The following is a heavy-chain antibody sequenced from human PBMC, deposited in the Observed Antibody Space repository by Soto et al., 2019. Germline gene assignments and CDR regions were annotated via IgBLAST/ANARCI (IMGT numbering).Heavy chain of an antibody. V-gene: IGHV3-30-3*01. D-gene: IGHD6-19*01. J-gene: IGHJ4*02. Sequence: PGGSLRLSCAASGFSFSSYVMHRVRQTPGKGLEWVAVISYDGSSKYYADSVKGRFTISRDNSKNTLYLQMDSLRAEDTAVYYCASGWGYKLSGRHFDYWGQGTLVTVSS. CDR1: GFSFSSYV. CDR2: ISYDGSSK. CDR3: ASGWGYKLSGRHFDY.